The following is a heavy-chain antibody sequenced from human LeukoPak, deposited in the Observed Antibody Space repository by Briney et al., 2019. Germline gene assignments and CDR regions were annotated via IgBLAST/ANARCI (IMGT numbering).Heavy chain of an antibody. CDR1: GFTFSSYA. V-gene: IGHV3-30*04. CDR2: ISYDGSNK. CDR3: ARDLTVRDTYFDY. Sequence: GGSLRPSCAASGFTFSSYAMHWVRQAPGKGLEWVAVISYDGSNKYYADSVKGRFTISRDNSKNTLYLQMNSLRAEDTAVYYCARDLTVRDTYFDYWGQGTLVTVSS. J-gene: IGHJ4*02. D-gene: IGHD3-10*01.